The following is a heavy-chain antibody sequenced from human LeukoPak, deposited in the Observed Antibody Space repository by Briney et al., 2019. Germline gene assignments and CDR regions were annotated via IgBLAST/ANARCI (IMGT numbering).Heavy chain of an antibody. J-gene: IGHJ4*02. CDR2: FDPEDGET. Sequence: EASVKVSCKVSGYTLTELSMHWVRQAPGKGLEWMGGFDPEDGETIYAQKFQGRVTMTEDTSTDTAYMELSSLRSEDTAVYYCATEKRGRYLDWLLYYWGQGTLVTVSS. CDR3: ATEKRGRYLDWLLYY. CDR1: GYTLTELS. V-gene: IGHV1-24*01. D-gene: IGHD3-9*01.